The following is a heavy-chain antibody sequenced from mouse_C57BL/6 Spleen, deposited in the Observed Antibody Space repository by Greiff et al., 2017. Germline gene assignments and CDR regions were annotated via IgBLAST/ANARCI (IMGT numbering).Heavy chain of an antibody. CDR2: ISYDGSN. V-gene: IGHV3-6*01. CDR1: GYSITSGYY. CDR3: AREGEAPMDY. J-gene: IGHJ4*01. Sequence: EVQVVESGPGLVKPSQSLSLTCSVTGYSITSGYYWNWIRQFPGNKLEWMGYISYDGSNNYNPSLKNRISITRDTSKNQFFLKLNSVTTEDTATYYCAREGEAPMDYWGQGTSVTVSS.